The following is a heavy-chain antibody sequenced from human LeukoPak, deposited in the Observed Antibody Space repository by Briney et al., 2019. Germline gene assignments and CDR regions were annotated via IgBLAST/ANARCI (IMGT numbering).Heavy chain of an antibody. CDR1: GVSISSGGYY. V-gene: IGHV4-31*03. Sequence: SETLSLTCTVSGVSISSGGYYWSWIRQHPGKGLEWIGYIYYSGSTYYNPSLKSRVTISVDTSKNQFSLKLSSVTAADTAVYYCASESTYRYNYWGQGTLVTVSS. D-gene: IGHD5-18*01. CDR2: IYYSGST. CDR3: ASESTYRYNY. J-gene: IGHJ4*02.